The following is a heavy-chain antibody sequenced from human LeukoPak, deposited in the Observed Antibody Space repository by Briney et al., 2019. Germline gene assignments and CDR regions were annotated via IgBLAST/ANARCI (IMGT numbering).Heavy chain of an antibody. CDR3: ARESYYDSSGYSHDAFDI. V-gene: IGHV4-39*07. CDR2: IYYSGNT. CDR1: GGSISSSSYY. J-gene: IGHJ3*02. Sequence: SETLSLTCTVSGGSISSSSYYWAWIRQPPGKGLEWIGSIYYSGNTYYKSSLKSRVTIAVDTSKNEFSLKLNSVTAADTAVYYCARESYYDSSGYSHDAFDIWGQGTMVTVSS. D-gene: IGHD3-22*01.